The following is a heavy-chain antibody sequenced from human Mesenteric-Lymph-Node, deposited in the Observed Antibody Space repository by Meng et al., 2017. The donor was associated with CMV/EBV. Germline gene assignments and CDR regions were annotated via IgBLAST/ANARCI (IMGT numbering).Heavy chain of an antibody. CDR3: GTAYSSSDVDF. Sequence: SCQSSGYAFPAYYLHCVRQAPGQGLQWMGRVNPNSGATDFPQKFQGRVTMTRDTSITTAYMELSSLTSDDTAVYYCGTAYSSSDVDFWGQGTLVTVSS. D-gene: IGHD6-6*01. CDR1: GYAFPAYY. V-gene: IGHV1-2*02. J-gene: IGHJ4*02. CDR2: VNPNSGAT.